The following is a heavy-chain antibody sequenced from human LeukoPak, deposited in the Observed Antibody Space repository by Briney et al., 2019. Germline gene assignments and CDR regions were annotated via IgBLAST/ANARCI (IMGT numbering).Heavy chain of an antibody. Sequence: GASVKVSCKASGYTFTGYYMHWVRQAPGQGLEWMGWINPNSGGTNYAQKFRGRVTMTRDTSISTAYMELSRLRSDDTAVYYCARAASIVGATRGEWFDPWGQGTLVTVSS. V-gene: IGHV1-2*02. CDR2: INPNSGGT. CDR3: ARAASIVGATRGEWFDP. J-gene: IGHJ5*02. CDR1: GYTFTGYY. D-gene: IGHD1-26*01.